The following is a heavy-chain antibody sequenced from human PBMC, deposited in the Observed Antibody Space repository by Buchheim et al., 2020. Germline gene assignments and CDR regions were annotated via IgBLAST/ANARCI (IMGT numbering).Heavy chain of an antibody. Sequence: EVQLVESGGGLVQPGGSLRLSCAASGFTFSSYWMSWVRQAPEKGLEWVANIKQDGSEKYYVDSVKGRFTISRDNAKNSLYLQMNSLRAEDTAVYYCARVRVDFWSGYFYFDYWGQGTL. J-gene: IGHJ4*02. V-gene: IGHV3-7*01. D-gene: IGHD3-3*01. CDR2: IKQDGSEK. CDR1: GFTFSSYW. CDR3: ARVRVDFWSGYFYFDY.